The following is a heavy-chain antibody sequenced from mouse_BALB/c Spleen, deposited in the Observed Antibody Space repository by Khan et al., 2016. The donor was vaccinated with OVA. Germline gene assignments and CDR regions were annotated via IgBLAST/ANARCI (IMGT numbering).Heavy chain of an antibody. V-gene: IGHV5-6*01. J-gene: IGHJ4*01. CDR1: GFTFSSYG. D-gene: IGHD1-2*01. CDR3: AGSITTSKGDYYAMDY. CDR2: ISSGGHYT. Sequence: EVELVESGGDLVKPGGSLKLSCAASGFTFSSYGMSWVRQTPDKRLEWVATISSGGHYTYFPDSVRGRFTISRDNAKNTLYLQMSSLKSEDTAKYYCAGSITTSKGDYYAMDYWGQGTSVTVSS.